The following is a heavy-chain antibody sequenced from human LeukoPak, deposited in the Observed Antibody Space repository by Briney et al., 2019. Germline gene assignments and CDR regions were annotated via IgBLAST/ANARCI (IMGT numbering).Heavy chain of an antibody. CDR3: ARDGAYCSGGSCYFDY. J-gene: IGHJ4*02. D-gene: IGHD2-15*01. Sequence: SETLSLTCAVYGETFSGYFWSWIRQPPGKGLEWIGEINHSGTTNYNPSLKSRVTISVDTSMNQFSLKLHSVTAADTAVYYCARDGAYCSGGSCYFDYWGQGTLVTVSS. CDR2: INHSGTT. V-gene: IGHV4-34*01. CDR1: GETFSGYF.